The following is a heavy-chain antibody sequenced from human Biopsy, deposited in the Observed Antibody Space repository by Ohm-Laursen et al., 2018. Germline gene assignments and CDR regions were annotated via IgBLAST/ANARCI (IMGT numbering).Heavy chain of an antibody. D-gene: IGHD1-20*01. CDR2: INCKTGAT. V-gene: IGHV1-2*02. Sequence: EASVKASCNASSYTFTDYNIHWMRQAPGQGLEWLGYINCKTGATNYAQKFQGTITMTRDTSISSAYLALGSLRSANTAIYYCERNTLNGNKHFDYWGQGSLVTVSS. CDR1: SYTFTDYN. J-gene: IGHJ4*02. CDR3: ERNTLNGNKHFDY.